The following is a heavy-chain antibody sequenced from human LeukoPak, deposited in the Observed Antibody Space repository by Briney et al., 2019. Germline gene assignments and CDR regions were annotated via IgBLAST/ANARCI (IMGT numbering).Heavy chain of an antibody. V-gene: IGHV3-21*01. CDR3: ARPYDTRGYFPDY. CDR2: ISRGSDHI. J-gene: IGHJ4*02. Sequence: GGSLRLSCAASGFTFSSYAMNWVRQVPGKGLEWVSSISRGSDHIFYADSMKGRFTISRDNAKISLYLQMNSLGAEDTAVYYCARPYDTRGYFPDYWGQGTLVTVSS. D-gene: IGHD3-22*01. CDR1: GFTFSSYA.